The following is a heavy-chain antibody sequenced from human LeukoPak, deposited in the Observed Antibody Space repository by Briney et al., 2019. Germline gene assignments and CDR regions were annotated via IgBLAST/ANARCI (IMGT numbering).Heavy chain of an antibody. J-gene: IGHJ5*02. CDR1: GGTFSSYA. V-gene: IGHV1-69*13. Sequence: PVKVSCKASGGTFSSYAISWVRQAPGQGLEWMGGIIPIFGTANYAQKFQGRVTITADESTSTAYMELSSLRSEDTAVYYCARIQNRHYVSWFDPWGQGTLVTVSS. CDR3: ARIQNRHYVSWFDP. CDR2: IIPIFGTA. D-gene: IGHD3-10*02.